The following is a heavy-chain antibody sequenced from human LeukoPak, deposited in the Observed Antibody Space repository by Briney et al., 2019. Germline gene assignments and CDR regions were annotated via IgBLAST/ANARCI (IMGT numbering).Heavy chain of an antibody. V-gene: IGHV3-23*01. CDR1: RFTFSSYA. D-gene: IGHD6-13*01. Sequence: PGGSLRLSCAASRFTFSSYAMSWVRQAPGKGLEWVSAISGSGGVTYYADSVKGRFTISRDNSNNTLYLQMNSLRAEDTAIYYCAKKVAAQDYWGQGTLVTVSS. CDR2: ISGSGGVT. J-gene: IGHJ4*02. CDR3: AKKVAAQDY.